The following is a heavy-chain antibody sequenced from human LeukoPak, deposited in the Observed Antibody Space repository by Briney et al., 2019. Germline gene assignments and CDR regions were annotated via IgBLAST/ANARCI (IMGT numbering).Heavy chain of an antibody. CDR2: ISSSSSYR. J-gene: IGHJ4*02. CDR3: ARGRNYYDSSGLPDYDY. D-gene: IGHD3-22*01. V-gene: IGHV3-21*01. CDR1: GFTFSSYS. Sequence: NPGGSLRLSCAASGFTFSSYSMNWVRQAPGKGLEWVSSISSSSSYRYYADSVKGRFTIPRDNAKNSLYLQMNSLRAEDTAVYYCARGRNYYDSSGLPDYDYWGQGTLVTVSS.